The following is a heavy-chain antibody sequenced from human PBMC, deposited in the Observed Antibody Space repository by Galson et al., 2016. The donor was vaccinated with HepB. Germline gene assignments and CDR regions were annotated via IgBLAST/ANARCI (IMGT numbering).Heavy chain of an antibody. CDR2: IYYSGST. J-gene: IGHJ6*02. CDR1: GGSISSSSYY. CDR3: ARNGSSTTYYYYGLDV. V-gene: IGHV4-39*07. Sequence: SETLSLTCPVSGGSISSSSYYWGWIRQPPGKGLEWIGSIYYSGSTFYNPALKSRVTISVDTSNNQFSLKLSSVAAADTAVYYCARNGSSTTYYYYGLDVWGQGTPVTVSS. D-gene: IGHD6-6*01.